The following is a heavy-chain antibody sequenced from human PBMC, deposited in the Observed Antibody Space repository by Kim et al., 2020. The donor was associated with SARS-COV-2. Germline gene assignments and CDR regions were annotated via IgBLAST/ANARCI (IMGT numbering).Heavy chain of an antibody. J-gene: IGHJ5*02. CDR2: IYADGTT. CDR3: ALDPDFGDP. Sequence: GGSLRLSCAVSGFSVNSKFMSWFRQAPGKGLEWVAVIYADGTTLYADSVKGRFSISRDDAKNTLYLHMKTLRGEDTAVYYCALDPDFGDPWGQGTLVTVSS. D-gene: IGHD4-17*01. V-gene: IGHV3-53*01. CDR1: GFSVNSKF.